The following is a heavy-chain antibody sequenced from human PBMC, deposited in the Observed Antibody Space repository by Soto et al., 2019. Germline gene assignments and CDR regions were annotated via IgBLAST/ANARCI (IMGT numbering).Heavy chain of an antibody. Sequence: QVQLQQWGAGLLKPSETLSLTCAVYGGSFSGYYWSWFHQPPGKGLEWIGEINHSGSTNYNPSLKSRVTISVDTSKNQFSLKLSSVTAADTAVYYCARDYYDSSGRPTIDYWGQGTLVTVSS. CDR1: GGSFSGYY. CDR3: ARDYYDSSGRPTIDY. J-gene: IGHJ4*02. V-gene: IGHV4-34*01. D-gene: IGHD3-22*01. CDR2: INHSGST.